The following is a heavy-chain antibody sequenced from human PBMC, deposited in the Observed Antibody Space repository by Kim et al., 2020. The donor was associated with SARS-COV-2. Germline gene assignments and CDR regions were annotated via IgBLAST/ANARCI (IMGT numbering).Heavy chain of an antibody. CDR3: ARVRSARRLLDYYYMDV. CDR1: GYTFTSYD. Sequence: ASVKVSCKASGYTFTSYDINWVRQATGQGLEWMGWMNPNSGNTGYAQKFQGRVTMTRNTSISTAYIELSSLRSEDTAVYYCARVRSARRLLDYYYMDVWGKGTTVTVSS. CDR2: MNPNSGNT. J-gene: IGHJ6*03. V-gene: IGHV1-8*01. D-gene: IGHD6-6*01.